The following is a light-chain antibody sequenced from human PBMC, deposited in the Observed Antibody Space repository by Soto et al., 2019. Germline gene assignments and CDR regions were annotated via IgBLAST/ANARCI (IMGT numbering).Light chain of an antibody. Sequence: DIQMTQSPSTLSASVGDRVTITCRADQSITRWLAWFQQKPGKAPSLLIYDATNLQPGVPSRFRGSGSGTEFTLTIRSLQPDDFATYYCQQYNGYSHSFGQGTRVEIK. CDR3: QQYNGYSHS. V-gene: IGKV1-5*01. CDR1: QSITRW. CDR2: DAT. J-gene: IGKJ2*01.